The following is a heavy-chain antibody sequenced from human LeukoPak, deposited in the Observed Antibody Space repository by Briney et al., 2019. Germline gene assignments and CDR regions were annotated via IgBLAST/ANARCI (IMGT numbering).Heavy chain of an antibody. J-gene: IGHJ4*02. CDR1: GFSFSSNW. Sequence: GGSLRLSCAASGFSFSSNWMSWVRQAPGKRLEWVANIKEDGSEDYYVDSVKGRFTISRDNAKNSLYLQMNSLRVEDTAMYYCTRDGDGYYYWGQGTLVTVSS. CDR3: TRDGDGYYY. D-gene: IGHD5-18*01. V-gene: IGHV3-7*01. CDR2: IKEDGSED.